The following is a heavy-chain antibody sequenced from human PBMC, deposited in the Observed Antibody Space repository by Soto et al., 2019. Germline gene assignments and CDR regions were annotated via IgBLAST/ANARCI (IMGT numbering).Heavy chain of an antibody. J-gene: IGHJ4*02. Sequence: SETLSLTCTFSGDSISNYCWSWIRQPPGKGLEWIGYIYYIGSTNYNPSLKSRVTISVDTSKNQFSLKLSSVTAADTAVYYCARAGCSTLSDYWGQATLVTV. CDR2: IYYIGST. D-gene: IGHD3-10*02. CDR3: ARAGCSTLSDY. V-gene: IGHV4-59*01. CDR1: GDSISNYC.